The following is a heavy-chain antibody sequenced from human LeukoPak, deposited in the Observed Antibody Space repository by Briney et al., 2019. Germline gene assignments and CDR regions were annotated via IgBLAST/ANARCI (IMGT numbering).Heavy chain of an antibody. D-gene: IGHD3-16*01. J-gene: IGHJ6*02. Sequence: SETLSLTCTVSGGSISSYYWSWIRQPAGKGLEWIGRIYTSGSTNYNPSLKSRVTMSVDTSKNQFSLKLSSVTAADTAVYYCARVGAPYHYYYYGMDVWGQGTTVTVSS. CDR1: GGSISSYY. CDR2: IYTSGST. CDR3: ARVGAPYHYYYYGMDV. V-gene: IGHV4-4*07.